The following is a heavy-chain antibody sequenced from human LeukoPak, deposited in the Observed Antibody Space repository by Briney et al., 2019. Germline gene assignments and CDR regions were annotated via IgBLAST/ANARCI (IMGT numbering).Heavy chain of an antibody. J-gene: IGHJ4*02. Sequence: ASVKVSCKASGYTFTSYDINWVRQATGQGLEWMGWMNPNSGNTGYAQKFQGRVTMTRNTSISTAYMELSSLRSEDTAVYYCARRPMSSGYCFLWGQGALVTVSS. CDR2: MNPNSGNT. D-gene: IGHD3-22*01. CDR1: GYTFTSYD. CDR3: ARRPMSSGYCFL. V-gene: IGHV1-8*01.